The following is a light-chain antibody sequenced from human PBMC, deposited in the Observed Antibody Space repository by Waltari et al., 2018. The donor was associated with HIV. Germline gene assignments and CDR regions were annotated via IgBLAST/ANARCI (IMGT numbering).Light chain of an antibody. CDR1: SSDVGASDY. CDR2: EVK. J-gene: IGLJ2*01. CDR3: SSYSASGTLVL. Sequence: QSALTQPASVSGSPGQSISISCSGTSSDVGASDYVSWYHQHPGEAPTLILYEVKKRPSGISNRCSGSKSGNTASLTISGLQVEDEAHYYCSSYSASGTLVLFGEGTRLTVL. V-gene: IGLV2-14*01.